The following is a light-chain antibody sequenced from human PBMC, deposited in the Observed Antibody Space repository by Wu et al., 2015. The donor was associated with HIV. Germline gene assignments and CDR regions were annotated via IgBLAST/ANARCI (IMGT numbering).Light chain of an antibody. CDR3: QQYGSSPYT. J-gene: IGKJ2*01. Sequence: EIVLTQSPATLSLSPGERATLSCRASQSVSSYLAWYQQKPGQAPRLLIYDASNRATGIPARFRGSGSGTDFTLTISRLEPEDSAVYYCQQYGSSPYTFGQGTKAGDQT. CDR1: QSVSSY. V-gene: IGKV3-20*01. CDR2: DAS.